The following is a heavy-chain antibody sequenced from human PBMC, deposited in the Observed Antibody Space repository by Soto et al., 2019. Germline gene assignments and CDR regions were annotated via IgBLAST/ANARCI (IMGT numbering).Heavy chain of an antibody. CDR3: ARGGYFYGSGRGPVEY. V-gene: IGHV4-34*01. CDR2: IRHSGST. J-gene: IGHJ4*02. D-gene: IGHD3-10*01. CDR1: GGSFSGNY. Sequence: SATLPLTPTVPGGSFSGNYWTWIRPSPEKGLEWIGDIRHSGSTNYNPSLKARVTISVDPSKIQFSLKLSSVTAADTAVYLSARGGYFYGSGRGPVEYWGQGTLVAVS.